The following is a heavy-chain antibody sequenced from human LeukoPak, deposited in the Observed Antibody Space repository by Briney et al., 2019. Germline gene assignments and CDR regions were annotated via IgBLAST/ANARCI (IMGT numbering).Heavy chain of an antibody. CDR3: AALGGSIY. V-gene: IGHV3-13*01. CDR2: MGTAGDT. CDR1: GFTFSTYD. J-gene: IGHJ4*02. Sequence: GGSLRLSCAASGFTFSTYDVHWVRQTRGKGLERVSAMGTAGDTCYADSVKGRFTISRENAKNSFYLQMDSLRAGDTAVYYCAALGGSIYWGQGALVTVSS. D-gene: IGHD1-26*01.